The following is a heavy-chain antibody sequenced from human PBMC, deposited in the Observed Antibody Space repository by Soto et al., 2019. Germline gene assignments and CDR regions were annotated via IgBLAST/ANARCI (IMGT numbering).Heavy chain of an antibody. Sequence: SETLSLTCTVSGGSVSSGNYYWNWVRQTPGKGLEWIGYIYHSGSTKYNPSLKSRVTILKDTSKNQFSLKLSSVTAADTAVYYCARNYDSSRYYYYAMDVWGQATTVTVSS. V-gene: IGHV4-61*01. D-gene: IGHD3-22*01. CDR1: GGSVSSGNYY. CDR2: IYHSGST. J-gene: IGHJ6*02. CDR3: ARNYDSSRYYYYAMDV.